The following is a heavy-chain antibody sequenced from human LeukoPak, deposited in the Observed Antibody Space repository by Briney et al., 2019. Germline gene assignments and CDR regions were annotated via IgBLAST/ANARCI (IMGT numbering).Heavy chain of an antibody. CDR2: ISYDGSNK. D-gene: IGHD6-6*01. Sequence: GGSLRLSCAASGFTFSSYGMHWVRQAPGKGLEWVAVISYDGSNKYYADSVKGRFTTSRDNSKNTLYLQMNSLRAEDTAVYYCAKDWGYSSSSTPLDYWGQGTLVTVSS. CDR3: AKDWGYSSSSTPLDY. V-gene: IGHV3-30*18. J-gene: IGHJ4*02. CDR1: GFTFSSYG.